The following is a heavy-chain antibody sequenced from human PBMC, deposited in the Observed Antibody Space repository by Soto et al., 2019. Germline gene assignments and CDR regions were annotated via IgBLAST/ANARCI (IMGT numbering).Heavy chain of an antibody. Sequence: GGSLRLSCAASGFTFSSYSMNWVRQAPGKGLEWVSSISSSSSYIYYADSMKGRFTISRDNAKNSLYLQMNSLRAEDTAVYYCAREGDDLAFDYWGQGTLVTVSS. CDR3: AREGDDLAFDY. D-gene: IGHD3-16*01. J-gene: IGHJ4*02. V-gene: IGHV3-21*01. CDR2: ISSSSSYI. CDR1: GFTFSSYS.